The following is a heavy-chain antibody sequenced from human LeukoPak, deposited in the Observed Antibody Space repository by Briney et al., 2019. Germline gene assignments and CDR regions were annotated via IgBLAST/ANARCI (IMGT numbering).Heavy chain of an antibody. CDR2: IYYSGST. D-gene: IGHD3-22*01. V-gene: IGHV4-39*01. CDR3: ARRYHYDSSGYYPFDY. Sequence: PSETQSLTCTVSGGSISSSSYYWGWIRQPPGKGLEWIGSIYYSGSTYYNPSLKSRVTISVDTSKNQFSLKLSSVTAADTAVYYCARRYHYDSSGYYPFDYWGQGTLVTVSS. J-gene: IGHJ4*02. CDR1: GGSISSSSYY.